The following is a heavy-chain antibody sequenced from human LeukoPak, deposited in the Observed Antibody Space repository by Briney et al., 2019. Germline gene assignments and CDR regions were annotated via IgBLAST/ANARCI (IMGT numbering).Heavy chain of an antibody. CDR3: AKSGYYDSSGYDNY. J-gene: IGHJ4*02. CDR1: GFTFSSYA. V-gene: IGHV3-23*01. D-gene: IGHD3-22*01. CDR2: ISGSGGST. Sequence: PGGSLRLSCAASGFTFSSYAMSWVRQAPGKGLEWVSTISGSGGSTYYADSVKGRFTISRDNSKNTLYLQMNSLRAEDTAVYYCAKSGYYDSSGYDNYWGQGTLVTVSS.